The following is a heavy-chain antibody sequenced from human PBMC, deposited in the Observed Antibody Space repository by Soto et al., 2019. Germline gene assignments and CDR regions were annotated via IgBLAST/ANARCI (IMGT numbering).Heavy chain of an antibody. J-gene: IGHJ4*02. Sequence: QVQLVESGGGVVQPGRSLRLSCAASGFTFSSYAMHWVRQAPGKGLEWVAVISYDGSNKYYADSVKGRFTISRDNSKNTLYLQMNRLRAQDPAVYYWASRYGPGSYLAYWGQGTLVTVPS. CDR2: ISYDGSNK. CDR3: ASRYGPGSYLAY. V-gene: IGHV3-30-3*01. CDR1: GFTFSSYA. D-gene: IGHD3-10*01.